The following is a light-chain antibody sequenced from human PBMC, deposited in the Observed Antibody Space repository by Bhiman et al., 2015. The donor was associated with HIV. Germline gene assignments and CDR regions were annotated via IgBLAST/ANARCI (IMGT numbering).Light chain of an antibody. CDR2: GNT. J-gene: IGLJ2*01. CDR1: SSNIGGNYD. Sequence: QSVLTQPPSVSAAPGQKVTISCSGSSSNIGGNYDVHWYQQLPGTAPKLLFYGNTNRPSGVPDRFSASKSGTSASLAITGLQAEDEAVYYCQSYDRTRVCRVFGGGTKLTVL. CDR3: QSYDRTRVCRV. V-gene: IGLV1-40*01.